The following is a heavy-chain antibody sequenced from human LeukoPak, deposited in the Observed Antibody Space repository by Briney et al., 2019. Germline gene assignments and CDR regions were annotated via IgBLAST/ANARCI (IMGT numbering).Heavy chain of an antibody. CDR1: RGSITSHY. J-gene: IGHJ4*02. V-gene: IGHV4-59*04. CDR2: IYYTGST. CDR3: VSGWGDY. D-gene: IGHD6-19*01. Sequence: SETLSLTCTVSRGSITSHYWTWIRQPPGKGLEWIGHIYYTGSTNYNPSLKSRVTVSVDTSKNQFSLKLSSVTAADTAVYYCVSGWGDYWGQGTLVTVSS.